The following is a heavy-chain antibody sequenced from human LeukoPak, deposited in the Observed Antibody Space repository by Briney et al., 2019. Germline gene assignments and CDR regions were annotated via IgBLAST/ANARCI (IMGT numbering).Heavy chain of an antibody. CDR3: ATGLVVPAADNWFDP. J-gene: IGHJ5*02. CDR1: GYTLTELS. CDR2: FDPEDGET. V-gene: IGHV1-24*01. D-gene: IGHD2-2*01. Sequence: ASVKVSCKVSGYTLTELSMHWVRQAPGKGLEWMGGFDPEDGETIYAQKFQGRVTMTEDTSTDTAYMELSSLRSEDTAVYYCATGLVVPAADNWFDPWGQGTLVAVSS.